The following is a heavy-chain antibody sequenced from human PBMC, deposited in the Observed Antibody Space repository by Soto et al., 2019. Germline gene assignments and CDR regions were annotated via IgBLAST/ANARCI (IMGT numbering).Heavy chain of an antibody. CDR2: ISGSGGLT. Sequence: PGGSLRLSCAASGFPFSSYAMTGVRQAPGKGLEWVSGISGSGGLTYYADSVQGRFTISRDNSKNTLYLQMNSLRADDTAVYYCAKSLSASPNYFFDYWGQGTVVTVSS. CDR1: GFPFSSYA. D-gene: IGHD1-1*01. V-gene: IGHV3-23*01. CDR3: AKSLSASPNYFFDY. J-gene: IGHJ4*02.